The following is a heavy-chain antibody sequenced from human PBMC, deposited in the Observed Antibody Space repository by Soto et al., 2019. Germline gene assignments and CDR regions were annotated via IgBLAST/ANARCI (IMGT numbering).Heavy chain of an antibody. CDR2: IISIFGTP. D-gene: IGHD2-15*01. CDR3: AKFIAEDIVVVVAATPGYYYYGMDV. V-gene: IGHV1-69*13. Sequence: SVKVSCKASGGTFSSYVISWVRQAPGQGLEWMGGIISIFGTPNYAQKFQGRVTITADESTSTAYMDLSSLRSEDTAVYYCAKFIAEDIVVVVAATPGYYYYGMDVWGQGTTVTVSS. J-gene: IGHJ6*02. CDR1: GGTFSSYV.